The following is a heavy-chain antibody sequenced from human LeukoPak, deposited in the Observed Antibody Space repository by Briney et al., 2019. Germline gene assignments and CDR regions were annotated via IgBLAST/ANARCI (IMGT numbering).Heavy chain of an antibody. CDR3: ARHLGSGWYPLISPFDY. CDR1: GFSFSNFG. J-gene: IGHJ4*02. CDR2: INHSGST. D-gene: IGHD6-19*01. Sequence: NPGGSLRLSCAASGFSFSNFGMGWVRQAPGKGLEWIGEINHSGSTNYNPSLKSRVTISVDTSKNQFSLKLSSVTAADTAVYYCARHLGSGWYPLISPFDYWGQGTLVTVSS. V-gene: IGHV4-34*01.